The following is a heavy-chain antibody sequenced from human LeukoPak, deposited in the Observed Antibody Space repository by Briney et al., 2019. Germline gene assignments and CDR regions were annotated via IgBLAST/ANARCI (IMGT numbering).Heavy chain of an antibody. J-gene: IGHJ4*02. CDR3: VREDTPATANY. CDR1: GFNFANHA. Sequence: PGGSLTLSCAASGFNFANHAMSWVRQTPGKGLEWVSAISGGGHITYYADSVTGRFTISRDNSKDTVFLQMNSLRPGDTAIYYCVREDTPATANYWGQGTMVTISS. CDR2: ISGGGHIT. V-gene: IGHV3-23*01. D-gene: IGHD2-21*02.